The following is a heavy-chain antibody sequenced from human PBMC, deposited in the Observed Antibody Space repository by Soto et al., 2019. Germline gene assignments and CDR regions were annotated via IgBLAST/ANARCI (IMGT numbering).Heavy chain of an antibody. Sequence: GESLKISCKGSGYSFTKYWISWVRQMPGKGLEWMGIIYPGDSDTRYSLSFQGQVTISADKSLSTAYLQWSSLKASDTAIYYCARRADSSGYMDYWGQGILVTVS. J-gene: IGHJ4*02. D-gene: IGHD3-22*01. CDR1: GYSFTKYW. CDR2: IYPGDSDT. CDR3: ARRADSSGYMDY. V-gene: IGHV5-51*01.